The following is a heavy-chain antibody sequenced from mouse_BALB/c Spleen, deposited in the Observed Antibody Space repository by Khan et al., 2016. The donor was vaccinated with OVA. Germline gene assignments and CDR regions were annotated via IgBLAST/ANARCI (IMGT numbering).Heavy chain of an antibody. CDR3: SRDGYSAWFAY. CDR2: IDPENGNT. V-gene: IGHV14-1*02. D-gene: IGHD2-3*01. J-gene: IGHJ3*01. CDR1: GFNIKDYY. Sequence: IQLVQSGAELVRPGALVNLSCKVSGFNIKDYYMHWVKQRPEQGLEWIGWIDPENGNTIYDPKFQGKASITSDTTSNTAYLRLNSLTSEDTAVNDCSRDGYSAWFAYWGQGTLVTVSA.